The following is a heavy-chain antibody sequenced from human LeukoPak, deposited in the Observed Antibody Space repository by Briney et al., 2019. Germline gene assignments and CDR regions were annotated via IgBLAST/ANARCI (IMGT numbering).Heavy chain of an antibody. J-gene: IGHJ4*02. CDR3: ARDMGYSSGWYERFDY. Sequence: ASVKVSCKASGYTFTSYGISWVRQAPGQGLEWMGWISAYNGNTNYAQKLQGRVTMTTDTSTSTAYMGLRSLRSDDTAVYYCARDMGYSSGWYERFDYWGQGTLVTVSS. CDR2: ISAYNGNT. D-gene: IGHD6-19*01. CDR1: GYTFTSYG. V-gene: IGHV1-18*01.